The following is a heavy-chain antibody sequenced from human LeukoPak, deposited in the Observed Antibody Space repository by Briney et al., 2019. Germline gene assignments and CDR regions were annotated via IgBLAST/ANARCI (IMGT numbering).Heavy chain of an antibody. CDR1: GGSFSGYY. D-gene: IGHD5/OR15-5a*01. CDR2: INHSGST. Sequence: KPSETLSLTCAVYGGSFSGYYWSWIRQPPGKGLEWIGEINHSGSTNYNPSLKSRVTISVDTSKNQFSLKLSSVTAADTAVYYCARGGVYYSFFDYWGQGTLVTVSS. CDR3: ARGGVYYSFFDY. J-gene: IGHJ4*02. V-gene: IGHV4-34*01.